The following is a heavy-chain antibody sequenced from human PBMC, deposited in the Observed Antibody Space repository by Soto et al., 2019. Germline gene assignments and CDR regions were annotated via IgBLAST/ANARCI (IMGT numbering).Heavy chain of an antibody. CDR1: GYTLTELS. CDR2: FDPEDGET. CDR3: ATEIAAAGTGWFDP. J-gene: IGHJ5*02. V-gene: IGHV1-24*01. D-gene: IGHD6-13*01. Sequence: ASVKVSCKVSGYTLTELSMHWVQQAPGKGLEWMGGFDPEDGETIYAQKFQGRVTMTEDTSTDTAYMELSSLRSEDTAVYYCATEIAAAGTGWFDPWGQGTLVTVSS.